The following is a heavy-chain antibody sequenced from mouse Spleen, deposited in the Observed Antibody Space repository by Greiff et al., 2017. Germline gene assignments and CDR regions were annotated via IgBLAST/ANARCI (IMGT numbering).Heavy chain of an antibody. CDR1: GYTFTDYN. CDR2: INPNNGGT. V-gene: IGHV1-22*01. J-gene: IGHJ1*01. D-gene: IGHD1-1*01. Sequence: EVQLQQSGPELVKPGASVKMSCKASGYTFTDYNMHWVKQSHGKSLEWIGYINPNNGGTSYNQKFKGKATLTVNKSSSTAYMELRSLTSEDSAVYYCAKNYDGSDWYFDVWGAGTTVTVSS. CDR3: AKNYDGSDWYFDV.